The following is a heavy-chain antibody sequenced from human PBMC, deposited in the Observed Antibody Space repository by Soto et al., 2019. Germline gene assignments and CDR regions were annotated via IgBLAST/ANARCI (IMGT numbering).Heavy chain of an antibody. V-gene: IGHV1-69*05. J-gene: IGHJ4*02. Sequence: QVQLVQSGAEVKKPGSSVKVSCKASGGTFSSYAISWVRQAPGQGLEWMGGIIPIFGTANYAQKFQGRVTITXGEXTXKAYMELSSLRSEDTAVYYCAWADYYDSSGYTLNCYWGQGTLVTVSS. CDR1: GGTFSSYA. CDR3: AWADYYDSSGYTLNCY. CDR2: IIPIFGTA. D-gene: IGHD3-22*01.